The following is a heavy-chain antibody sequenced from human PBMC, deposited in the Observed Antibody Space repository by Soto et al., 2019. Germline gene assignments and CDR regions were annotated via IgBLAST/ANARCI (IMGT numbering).Heavy chain of an antibody. CDR3: AKRRGEGFFDK. D-gene: IGHD3-16*01. CDR2: ISGNGIDT. J-gene: IGHJ4*02. CDR1: GFTFSNYV. V-gene: IGHV3-23*01. Sequence: EVQLLESGGGLLRPGGSLRVSCAASGFTFSNYVMSWVRQAPGGGLEWVSAISGNGIDTYYADSVKGRFTISRDNSKNTLYLQINRLRVEDTAVYYCAKRRGEGFFDKWGQGTRVTVSS.